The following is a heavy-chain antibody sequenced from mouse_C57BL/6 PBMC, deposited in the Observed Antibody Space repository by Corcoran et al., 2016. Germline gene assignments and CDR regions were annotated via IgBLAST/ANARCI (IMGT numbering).Heavy chain of an antibody. CDR3: ARRGPTTVVDYWYFDV. CDR2: IYPGSGNT. Sequence: QVQLKQSGAELVRPGASVKLSCKASGYTFTDYYINWVKQRPGQGLEWIARIYPGSGNTYYNEKFKGKATLTAEKSSSTAYMQLSSLTSEDSAVYFCARRGPTTVVDYWYFDVWGTGTTVTVSS. V-gene: IGHV1-76*01. D-gene: IGHD1-1*01. J-gene: IGHJ1*03. CDR1: GYTFTDYY.